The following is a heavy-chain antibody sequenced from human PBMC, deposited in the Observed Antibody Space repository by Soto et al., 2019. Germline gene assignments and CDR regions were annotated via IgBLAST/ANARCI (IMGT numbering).Heavy chain of an antibody. V-gene: IGHV3-30-3*01. Sequence: GGSLRLSCGASGFTFRSCAMHWVRQTPGKGLEWVAVISYDGSNRHYADSVKGRFSISRDNAKNMLYLQMDSLSSEDTAVYYCVRSMIIVVRLIGLDYWGQGTLVTVSS. CDR2: ISYDGSNR. J-gene: IGHJ4*02. D-gene: IGHD3-22*01. CDR1: GFTFRSCA. CDR3: VRSMIIVVRLIGLDY.